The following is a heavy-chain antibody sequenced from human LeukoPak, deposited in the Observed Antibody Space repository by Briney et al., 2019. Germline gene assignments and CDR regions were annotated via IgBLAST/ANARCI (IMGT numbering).Heavy chain of an antibody. D-gene: IGHD3-22*01. CDR2: ISSSSSTV. CDR1: GFTFSSYS. J-gene: IGHJ4*02. V-gene: IGHV3-48*04. CDR3: ARVWSSGYTKDY. Sequence: GGSLRLSCAASGFTFSSYSIDWVRQAPGKGLEWLSYISSSSSTVHYADSVKGRFTISRDNAKNSVYLQMNSLRAEDTAVYYCARVWSSGYTKDYWGQGTLVTVSS.